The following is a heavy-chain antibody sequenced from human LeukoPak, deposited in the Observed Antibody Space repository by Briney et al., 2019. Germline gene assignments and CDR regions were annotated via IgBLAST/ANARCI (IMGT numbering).Heavy chain of an antibody. CDR3: ATHSSGWYSDAFDI. D-gene: IGHD6-19*01. J-gene: IGHJ3*02. Sequence: ASVKVSCKASGYTFTSYAMNWVRQAPGQGLEWMGWINTNTGNPTYAQGFTGRFVFSLDTSVSTAYLQISSLKAEDTAVYYCATHSSGWYSDAFDIWGQGTMVTVSS. CDR2: INTNTGNP. V-gene: IGHV7-4-1*02. CDR1: GYTFTSYA.